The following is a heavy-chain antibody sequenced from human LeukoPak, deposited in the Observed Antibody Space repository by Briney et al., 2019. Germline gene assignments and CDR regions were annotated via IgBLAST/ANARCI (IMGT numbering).Heavy chain of an antibody. CDR2: IGTIGYST. V-gene: IGHV3-23*01. J-gene: IGHJ3*01. D-gene: IGHD5-24*01. CDR1: GFSFSSAA. CDR3: AKDIQLST. Sequence: GGSLRLSCAASGFSFSSAAMTWVRQAPGKGLEWVSLIGTIGYSTYYADSVKGRFTISRDNSKNTLSLQMNSLRVEDTAIYYCAKDIQLSTWGLGTMVTVSS.